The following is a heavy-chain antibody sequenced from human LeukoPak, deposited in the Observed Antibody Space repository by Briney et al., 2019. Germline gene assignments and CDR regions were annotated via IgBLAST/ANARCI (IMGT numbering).Heavy chain of an antibody. V-gene: IGHV3-66*01. CDR1: GFTVSSNY. Sequence: GGSLRLSCAASGFTVSSNYMSWVRQAPGKGLEWVSVIYSGGSTYYADSVKGRFTISRDNSKNTLYLQMNSLRAEDTAVYYCAKDKRYCSGGSCYATYYFDYWGQGTLVTVSS. CDR3: AKDKRYCSGGSCYATYYFDY. J-gene: IGHJ4*02. D-gene: IGHD2-15*01. CDR2: IYSGGST.